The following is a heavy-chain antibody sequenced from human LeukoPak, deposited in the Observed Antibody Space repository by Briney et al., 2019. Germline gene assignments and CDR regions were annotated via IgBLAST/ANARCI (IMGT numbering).Heavy chain of an antibody. CDR3: ARHRGYYFDY. D-gene: IGHD2-21*01. CDR1: GFSFSSDV. J-gene: IGHJ4*02. Sequence: GGSLRLSCAASGFSFSSDVMHWVRQAPGKGLEWVAVIWYDGSNKYYADSVKGRFTISRDNSKNTLYLQMNSLRAEDTAVYYCARHRGYYFDYWGLGTLVTVSS. V-gene: IGHV3-33*01. CDR2: IWYDGSNK.